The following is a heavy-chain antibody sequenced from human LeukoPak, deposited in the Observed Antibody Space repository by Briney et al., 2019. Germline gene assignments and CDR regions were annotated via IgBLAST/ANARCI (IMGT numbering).Heavy chain of an antibody. Sequence: ASVKVSCTASGGTFSSYAISWVRQAPGQGLEWMGGIIPIFGTANYAQKFKGRVTITADESTSTAYMELSSLRSEDTAVYYCARGGLRFYCSGGSCYLNWFDPWGQGTLVTVSS. D-gene: IGHD2-15*01. V-gene: IGHV1-69*13. CDR1: GGTFSSYA. CDR2: IIPIFGTA. J-gene: IGHJ5*02. CDR3: ARGGLRFYCSGGSCYLNWFDP.